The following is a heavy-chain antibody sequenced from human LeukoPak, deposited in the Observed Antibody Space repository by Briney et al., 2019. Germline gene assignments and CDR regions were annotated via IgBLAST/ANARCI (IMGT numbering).Heavy chain of an antibody. D-gene: IGHD1-14*01. CDR1: GFTFSSYA. V-gene: IGHV3-23*01. CDR2: ISGSGGST. J-gene: IGHJ6*02. CDR3: AKGPGTALSMFYYGMDV. Sequence: PGGSLRLSCAASGFTFSSYAMSWVRQAPGKGLEWVSAISGSGGSTYYADSVKGRFTISRDNSKNTLYLQMNSLRAEDTAVYYCAKGPGTALSMFYYGMDVWGQGTTVTVSS.